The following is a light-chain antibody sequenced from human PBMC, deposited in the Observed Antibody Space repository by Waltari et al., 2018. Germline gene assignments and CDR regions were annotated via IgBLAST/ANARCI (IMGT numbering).Light chain of an antibody. Sequence: DIQMTQSPSSLSASVGDRVTITCQASQDIFNYLNWYQQKPGKVPELLIYAASNLETGVPSRFSGSGSGTHFTFTISSLQPEDVATFYCQQYDNLPLTFGGGTKVEIK. CDR3: QQYDNLPLT. CDR1: QDIFNY. J-gene: IGKJ4*01. V-gene: IGKV1-33*01. CDR2: AAS.